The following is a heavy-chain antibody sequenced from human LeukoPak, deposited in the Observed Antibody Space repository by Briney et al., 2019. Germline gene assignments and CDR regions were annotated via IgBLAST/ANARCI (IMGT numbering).Heavy chain of an antibody. D-gene: IGHD3-9*01. J-gene: IGHJ6*04. Sequence: GGSLRLSCGASGFTFSSTNWVRQAPGKGLEWVSYIRCSSRTIYDADSVKCLFTISRDNAKNSLYLQMNTLRAEDTAVYYCARGVDNHDILTGGMDVWGKGTTVTISS. CDR2: IRCSSRTI. V-gene: IGHV3-48*01. CDR3: ARGVDNHDILTGGMDV. CDR1: GFTFSS.